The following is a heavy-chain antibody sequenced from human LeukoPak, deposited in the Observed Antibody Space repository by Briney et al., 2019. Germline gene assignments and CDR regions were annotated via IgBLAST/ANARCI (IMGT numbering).Heavy chain of an antibody. D-gene: IGHD5-18*01. J-gene: IGHJ4*02. CDR2: ISYDGSNK. CDR3: ARDAAYGYDRFDY. CDR1: GFTFSSYG. Sequence: GGSLRLSCAASGFTFSSYGMHWVRQAPGKGLEWVAVISYDGSNKYYADSVKGRFTISRDNADNSLYLHMNSLRAEDTAVYYCARDAAYGYDRFDYWGQGTQVTVSS. V-gene: IGHV3-30*03.